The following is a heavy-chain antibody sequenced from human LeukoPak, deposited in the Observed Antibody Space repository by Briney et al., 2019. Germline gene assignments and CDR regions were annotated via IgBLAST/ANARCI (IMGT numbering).Heavy chain of an antibody. CDR1: GGTFRSYA. CDR3: ATQRFDY. J-gene: IGHJ4*02. Sequence: SVKVSCKASGGTFRSYAISWVRQAPGQGLEWMGRIIPIFGTANYAQKFQSRVTITTDESTSTAYMELSSLRSEDTAVYYCATQRFDYWGQGTLVTVSS. V-gene: IGHV1-69*05. D-gene: IGHD2-2*01. CDR2: IIPIFGTA.